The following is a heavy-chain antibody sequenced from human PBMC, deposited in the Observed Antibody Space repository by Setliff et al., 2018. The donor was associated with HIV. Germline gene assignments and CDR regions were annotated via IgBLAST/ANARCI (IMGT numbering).Heavy chain of an antibody. CDR2: INTGNDNT. D-gene: IGHD3-16*01. V-gene: IGHV1-3*04. CDR1: GYTFTGYY. J-gene: IGHJ4*01. CDR3: ARRRGGYFDY. Sequence: ASVKVSCKASGYTFTGYYIHWVRQAPGQGLEWMGWINTGNDNTQYSQRFHGRVRFSKDTSATTAAMELSNLASEDTAVYYCARRRGGYFDYWGHGTLVTVSS.